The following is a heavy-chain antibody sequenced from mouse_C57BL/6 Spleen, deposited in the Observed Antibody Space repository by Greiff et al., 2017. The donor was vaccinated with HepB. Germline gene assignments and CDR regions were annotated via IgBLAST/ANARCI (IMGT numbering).Heavy chain of an antibody. Sequence: EVKLQESGAELVKPGASVKLSCTASGFNIKDYYMHWVKQRTEQGLEWIGRIDPEDGETKYAPKFQGKATITADTSSNTAYLQLSSLTSEDTAVYYCARLGLPIDYWGQGTTLTVSS. CDR2: IDPEDGET. V-gene: IGHV14-2*01. CDR3: ARLGLPIDY. J-gene: IGHJ2*01. CDR1: GFNIKDYY. D-gene: IGHD2-4*01.